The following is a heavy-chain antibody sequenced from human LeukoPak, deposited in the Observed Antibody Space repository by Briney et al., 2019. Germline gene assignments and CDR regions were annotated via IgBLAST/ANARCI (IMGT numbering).Heavy chain of an antibody. Sequence: GGSLRLSCAASGFTVSSNYMSWVRQAPRKGLEGVSVIYSGGSTYYADSVKGRFTISRDNSKNTLYLQMNSLRAEDTAVYYCARDRVRGVPDAFDIWGQGTMVTVSS. CDR2: IYSGGST. J-gene: IGHJ3*02. CDR3: ARDRVRGVPDAFDI. CDR1: GFTVSSNY. V-gene: IGHV3-66*01. D-gene: IGHD3-10*01.